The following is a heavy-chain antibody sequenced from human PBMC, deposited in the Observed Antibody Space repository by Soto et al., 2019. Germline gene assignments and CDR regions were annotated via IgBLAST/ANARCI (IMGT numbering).Heavy chain of an antibody. J-gene: IGHJ6*02. CDR2: INPNSGGT. Sequence: ASVKVFCKASGYTFTGYYMHWVRQAPGQGLEWMGWINPNSGGTNYAQKFQGWVTMTRDTSISTAYMELSRLRSDDTAVYYCARAEMFYSNSRGGYYYYGMDVWGQGTTVTVSS. D-gene: IGHD4-4*01. V-gene: IGHV1-2*04. CDR1: GYTFTGYY. CDR3: ARAEMFYSNSRGGYYYYGMDV.